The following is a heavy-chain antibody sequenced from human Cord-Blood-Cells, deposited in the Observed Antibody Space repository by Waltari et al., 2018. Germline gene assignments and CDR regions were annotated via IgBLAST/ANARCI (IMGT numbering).Heavy chain of an antibody. CDR2: IHHSGST. CDR3: ARLWLRYFDY. V-gene: IGHV4-38-2*01. D-gene: IGHD5-12*01. CDR1: GYSISSGYY. J-gene: IGHJ4*02. Sequence: QVQLQESGPGLVKPSETLSLTCAVSGYSISSGYYWGWIRQPPGKGLEWIGSIHHSGSTNYNPSLKSRVTISVDTSKNQFALKLSSVTAADTAVYYCARLWLRYFDYWGQGTLVTVSS.